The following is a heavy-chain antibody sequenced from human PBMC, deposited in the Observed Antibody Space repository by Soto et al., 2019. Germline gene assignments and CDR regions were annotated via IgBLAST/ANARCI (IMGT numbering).Heavy chain of an antibody. D-gene: IGHD5-18*01. CDR3: ERTWIQLWLYAFDI. CDR1: GYTFTSYG. V-gene: IGHV1-18*01. CDR2: VSAYNGNT. Sequence: GASVKVSCKASGYTFTSYGISWVRQAPGQGLEWMGWVSAYNGNTNYAQKLQGRVTMTTDTSTSTAYMELRSLRSDDTAVYYCERTWIQLWLYAFDIWGQGTMVTVSS. J-gene: IGHJ3*02.